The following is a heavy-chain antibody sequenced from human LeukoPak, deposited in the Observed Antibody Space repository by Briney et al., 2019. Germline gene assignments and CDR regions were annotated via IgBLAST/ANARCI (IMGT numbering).Heavy chain of an antibody. J-gene: IGHJ4*02. Sequence: GGSLRLSCAASGFIFSGYSMNWVRQAPGKGLEWVSSISESSSHISYADSVKGRFTISRDNAKNSLHLQMNSLRAEDTAVYYCARDYPTTKGPWGQGTLVTVSS. CDR2: ISESSSHI. D-gene: IGHD1-1*01. CDR3: ARDYPTTKGP. CDR1: GFIFSGYS. V-gene: IGHV3-21*01.